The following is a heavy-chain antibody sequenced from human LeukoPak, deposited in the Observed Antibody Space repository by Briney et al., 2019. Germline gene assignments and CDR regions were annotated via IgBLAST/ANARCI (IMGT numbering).Heavy chain of an antibody. J-gene: IGHJ4*02. CDR1: GGSISSGGYY. CDR3: ARVSGSYAGRAADY. V-gene: IGHV4-31*03. D-gene: IGHD6-13*01. CDR2: IYYSGST. Sequence: SQTLSLTCTVSGGSISSGGYYWSWIRQHPGKGLEWIGYIYYSGSTYYNTSLESRVTISVDTSKNQFSLKLSSVTAADTAVYDCARVSGSYAGRAADYWGQGTLVTVSS.